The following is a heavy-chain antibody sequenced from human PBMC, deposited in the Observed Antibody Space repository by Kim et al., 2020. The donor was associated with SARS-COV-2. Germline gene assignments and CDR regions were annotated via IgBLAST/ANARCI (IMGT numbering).Heavy chain of an antibody. D-gene: IGHD4-4*01. V-gene: IGHV3-53*01. J-gene: IGHJ6*02. Sequence: YADSVKGRFTISRDNSKNTLYLQMNSLRAEDTAVYYCARSKSTYYYGMDVWGQGTTVTVSS. CDR3: ARSKSTYYYGMDV.